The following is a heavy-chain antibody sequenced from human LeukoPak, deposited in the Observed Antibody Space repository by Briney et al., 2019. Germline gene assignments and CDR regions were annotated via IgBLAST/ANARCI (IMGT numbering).Heavy chain of an antibody. CDR1: GFTFSSYG. D-gene: IGHD1-26*01. J-gene: IGHJ6*02. CDR2: IWYGGSNK. Sequence: PGGSLRLSCAASGFTFSSYGMHWVRQAPGKGLEWVAVIWYGGSNKYYADSVKGRFTISRDNSKNTLYLQMNSLRAEDTAVYYCARVYSGSYFHYYYGMDVWGQGTTVTVSS. CDR3: ARVYSGSYFHYYYGMDV. V-gene: IGHV3-33*01.